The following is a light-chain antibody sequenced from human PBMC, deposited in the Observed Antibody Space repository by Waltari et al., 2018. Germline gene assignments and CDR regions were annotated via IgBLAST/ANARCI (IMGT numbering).Light chain of an antibody. V-gene: IGKV4-1*01. J-gene: IGKJ1*01. CDR3: QQYYSTPPT. Sequence: DIVMTQSPDSLAVSLGERATINCKSSQSVLYSSHNKNYLDWYQQKPGQPPKLLIYWASTRESGVPDRVSGSGSGTDFTLTISSLQAEDVAVYYCQQYYSTPPTFGQGTKVEIK. CDR2: WAS. CDR1: QSVLYSSHNKNY.